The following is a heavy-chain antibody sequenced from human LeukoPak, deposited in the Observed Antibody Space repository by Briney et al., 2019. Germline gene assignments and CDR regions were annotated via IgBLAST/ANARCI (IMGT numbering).Heavy chain of an antibody. J-gene: IGHJ6*02. CDR3: ARGVVVVPAATTYYYYYGMDV. CDR2: INHSGST. Sequence: KPSETLSLTCAVYGGSFSGYYWSWIRQPPGKGLGWIGEINHSGSTNYNPSLKSRVTISVDTSKNQFSLKLSSVTAADTAVYYCARGVVVVPAATTYYYYYGMDVWGQGTTVTVSS. V-gene: IGHV4-34*01. D-gene: IGHD2-2*01. CDR1: GGSFSGYY.